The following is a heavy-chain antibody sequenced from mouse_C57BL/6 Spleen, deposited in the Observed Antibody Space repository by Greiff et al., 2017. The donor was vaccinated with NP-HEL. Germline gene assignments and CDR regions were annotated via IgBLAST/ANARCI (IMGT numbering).Heavy chain of an antibody. D-gene: IGHD1-1*01. CDR3: ARMGGITTPWFAY. J-gene: IGHJ3*01. V-gene: IGHV1-82*01. CDR2: IYPGDGDT. Sequence: QVQLQQSGPELVKPGASVKISCKASGYAFSSSWMNWVKQRPGKGLEWIGRIYPGDGDTNYNGKFKGKATLTADKSSSTAYMQLSSLTSEDSAVYFCARMGGITTPWFAYWGQGTLVTVSA. CDR1: GYAFSSSW.